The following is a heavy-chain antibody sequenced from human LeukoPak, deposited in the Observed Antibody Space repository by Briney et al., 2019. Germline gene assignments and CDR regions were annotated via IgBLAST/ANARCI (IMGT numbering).Heavy chain of an antibody. D-gene: IGHD4-17*01. Sequence: GGSLRLSCAAAGFTFSTSWMTWVRQAPGKGLEWLTYINRDGSDKNYVDSVKGRFTISRDNAKNTLYLQMDTLSVEDTAVYYCARAVTPGGYFDYWGQGTLDTVSS. CDR3: ARAVTPGGYFDY. J-gene: IGHJ4*02. V-gene: IGHV3-7*05. CDR2: INRDGSDK. CDR1: GFTFSTSW.